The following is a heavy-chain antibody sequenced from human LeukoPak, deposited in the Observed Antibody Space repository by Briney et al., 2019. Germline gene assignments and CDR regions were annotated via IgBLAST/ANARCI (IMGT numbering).Heavy chain of an antibody. CDR2: IIPLFGAA. V-gene: IGHV1-69*06. Sequence: GASVKVSCKASGGTFSNYAISWVRQAPGQGLEWMGGIIPLFGAANFAQKFQGRVTFTADKTTSTAYMELSSLRSEDTAVYYCASRSPYSGYDLYDYWGQGTLVTVS. CDR1: GGTFSNYA. CDR3: ASRSPYSGYDLYDY. D-gene: IGHD5-12*01. J-gene: IGHJ4*02.